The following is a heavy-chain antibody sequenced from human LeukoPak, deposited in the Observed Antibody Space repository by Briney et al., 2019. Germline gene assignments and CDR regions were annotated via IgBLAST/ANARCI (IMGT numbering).Heavy chain of an antibody. CDR1: GYTFISYA. J-gene: IGHJ4*02. Sequence: GASVKVSCKSSGYTFISYAMHWVRQAPGQRLEWMGWMNAGNGNTKYSQKFQGRVTITRDTSASTAYMELSSLRSEDTAVYYCATAYYYDSSGYYSYYFDYWGQGTLVTVSS. D-gene: IGHD3-22*01. V-gene: IGHV1-3*01. CDR3: ATAYYYDSSGYYSYYFDY. CDR2: MNAGNGNT.